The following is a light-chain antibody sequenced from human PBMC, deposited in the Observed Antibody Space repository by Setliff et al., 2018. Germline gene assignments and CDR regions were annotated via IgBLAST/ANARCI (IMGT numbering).Light chain of an antibody. CDR1: SSDIGAYDY. CDR3: SSYSTRTSLDV. V-gene: IGLV2-14*03. J-gene: IGLJ1*01. Sequence: QSALTQPASVPGSPGQSITIYCIGSSSDIGAYDYVAWYQQHPGKAPKLMIYDVSHRPSGVSHRFSASKSGNTASLTISGLRVEDEADYYCSSYSTRTSLDVFGTGTKVTVL. CDR2: DVS.